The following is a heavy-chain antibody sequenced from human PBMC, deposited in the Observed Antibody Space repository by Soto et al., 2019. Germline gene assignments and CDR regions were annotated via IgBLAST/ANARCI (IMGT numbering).Heavy chain of an antibody. J-gene: IGHJ4*02. V-gene: IGHV3-23*01. CDR1: GFTFSSYA. Sequence: PGGSLRLSCAASGFTFSSYAMTWVRQSPGKGLEWISAIISGGGDTTYYADSVKGRFTISRDNSKNTLYLQMNSLRAEDTAVYYCAKVGTYNNILNDYWGQGTLVTVSS. CDR3: AKVGTYNNILNDY. CDR2: ISGGGDTT. D-gene: IGHD3-9*01.